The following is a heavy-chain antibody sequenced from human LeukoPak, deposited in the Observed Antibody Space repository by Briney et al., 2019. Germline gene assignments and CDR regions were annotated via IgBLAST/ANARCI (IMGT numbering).Heavy chain of an antibody. J-gene: IGHJ4*02. CDR3: ARSGGSGTYYHGTFDY. V-gene: IGHV4-4*07. Sequence: PSETLSLTCTVSGGSLTIYYWHWIRQPAGKGLEWIGRIYTSGNTNYNPSLKSRVAMSVDTSKNQFSLKVRAVTAADTAVYYRARSGGSGTYYHGTFDYWGQGALVTVSS. D-gene: IGHD1-26*01. CDR2: IYTSGNT. CDR1: GGSLTIYY.